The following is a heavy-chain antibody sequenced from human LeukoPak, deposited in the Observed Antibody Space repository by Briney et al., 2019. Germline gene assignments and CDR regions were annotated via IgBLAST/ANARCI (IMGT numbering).Heavy chain of an antibody. V-gene: IGHV4-4*02. D-gene: IGHD3-10*01. Sequence: PSGTLSLTCDVSGDSISSDHWWSWVRQPPRKGLQWIGEIHHSWSTNYNPSFETRVTISVDKSKNQFSLKLSSVTAADTAVYYCARAAILWFGELSNHAFDIWGQGTTVTVSS. CDR2: IHHSWST. CDR3: ARAAILWFGELSNHAFDI. J-gene: IGHJ3*02. CDR1: GDSISSDHW.